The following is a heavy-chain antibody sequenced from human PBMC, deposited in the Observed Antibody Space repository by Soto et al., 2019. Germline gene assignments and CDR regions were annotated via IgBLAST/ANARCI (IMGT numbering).Heavy chain of an antibody. CDR2: TYYRSKWYN. Sequence: SQTLSLTCAISGDSVSSNSAALNWIRQSPSRGLEWLGRTYYRSKWYNDYAVSVKSRITINPDTSKNQFSLQLNSVTPEDTAVYYCARVGGTTPSGMDVWGQGTTVTVSS. D-gene: IGHD1-7*01. CDR1: GDSVSSNSAA. J-gene: IGHJ6*02. V-gene: IGHV6-1*01. CDR3: ARVGGTTPSGMDV.